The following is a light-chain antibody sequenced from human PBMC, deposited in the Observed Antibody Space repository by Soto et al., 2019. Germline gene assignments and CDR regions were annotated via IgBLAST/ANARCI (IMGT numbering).Light chain of an antibody. Sequence: DIQMTQSPSTLCASVGYRVTITCRASQNINIWLAWYQQKPGKAPKLLIYNAAYLESGVPSRFSGSGSGTEFTLTISSLQPDDFAIYYSQQYNGDSRGFGQGTKVDIK. CDR3: QQYNGDSRG. CDR2: NAA. CDR1: QNINIW. V-gene: IGKV1-5*01. J-gene: IGKJ1*01.